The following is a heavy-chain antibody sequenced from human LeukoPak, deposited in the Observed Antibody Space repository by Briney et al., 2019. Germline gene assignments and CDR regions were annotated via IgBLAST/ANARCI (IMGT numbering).Heavy chain of an antibody. CDR3: ARHYGDYGLYYYGMDV. J-gene: IGHJ6*02. Sequence: PGGSLRLSCAASGLTFSIYAMTSVCQAPGKAREGVSGIRNSGVSTYYADSVMGRFTISRDNSKNTLYLQMSSLRAEDTALYYCARHYGDYGLYYYGMDVWGQGTTVTVSS. D-gene: IGHD4-17*01. CDR2: IRNSGVST. CDR1: GLTFSIYA. V-gene: IGHV3-23*01.